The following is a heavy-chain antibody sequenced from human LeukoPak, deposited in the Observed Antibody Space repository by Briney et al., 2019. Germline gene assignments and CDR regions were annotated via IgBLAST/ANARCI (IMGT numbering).Heavy chain of an antibody. D-gene: IGHD3-22*01. CDR2: IYYSGRT. CDR1: GDSVSRSDSY. J-gene: IGHJ1*01. V-gene: IGHV4-39*01. Sequence: SETLSLTCSVSGDSVSRSDSYWDWIRQPPGKGLEWIGTIYYSGRTYYSPSLKSRVTMSVYPSHNQFSLNLRSVTAADTAVYYCARRRYYDGSGYLEWGQGTLLSVSS. CDR3: ARRRYYDGSGYLE.